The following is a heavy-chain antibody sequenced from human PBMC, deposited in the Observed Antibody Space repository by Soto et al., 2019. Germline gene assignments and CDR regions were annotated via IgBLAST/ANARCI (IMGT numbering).Heavy chain of an antibody. CDR3: TREHPNSSSWASGY. Sequence: PGGSLRLSCTASGFTFGDYAMSWFRQAPGKGLEWVGFIRSKAYGGTTEYAASVKGRFTISRDDSKSIAYLQMNSLKTEDTAVYYCTREHPNSSSWASGYRGQGTLVTVSS. CDR2: IRSKAYGGTT. D-gene: IGHD6-13*01. V-gene: IGHV3-49*03. J-gene: IGHJ4*02. CDR1: GFTFGDYA.